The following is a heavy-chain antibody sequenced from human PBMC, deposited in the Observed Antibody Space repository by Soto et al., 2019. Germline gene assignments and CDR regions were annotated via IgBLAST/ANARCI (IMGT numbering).Heavy chain of an antibody. D-gene: IGHD2-2*01. J-gene: IGHJ5*02. CDR3: ARDGQYCRSTSWENCFDT. Sequence: GGSLRLSCAASGFTFSSYGMHWVRQAPGKGLEWVAVIWYDGSNKYYADSVKGRFTISRDKSKNTLYLQMNSLRAEDTAVYNCARDGQYCRSTSWENCFDTWGQGTLVTVSS. CDR1: GFTFSSYG. CDR2: IWYDGSNK. V-gene: IGHV3-33*08.